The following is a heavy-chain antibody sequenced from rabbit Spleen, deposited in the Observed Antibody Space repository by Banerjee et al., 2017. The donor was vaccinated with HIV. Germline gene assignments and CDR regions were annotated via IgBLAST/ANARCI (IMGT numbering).Heavy chain of an antibody. V-gene: IGHV1S45*01. J-gene: IGHJ4*01. CDR1: GFSFSDRDV. CDR2: INTATGKT. CDR3: ARGSAAMTMVITGYYFNL. D-gene: IGHD2-1*01. Sequence: QEQLEESGGDLVKPEGSLTLTCKASGFSFSDRDVMCWVRQAPGKGLEWIGCINTATGKTVYANWAKGRFTISSTSSTTVPLQMTSLTAADTATYFCARGSAAMTMVITGYYFNLWGPGTLVTVS.